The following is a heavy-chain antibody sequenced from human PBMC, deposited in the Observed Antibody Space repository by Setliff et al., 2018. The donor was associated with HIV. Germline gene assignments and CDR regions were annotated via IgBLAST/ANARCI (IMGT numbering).Heavy chain of an antibody. V-gene: IGHV3-21*01. J-gene: IGHJ6*02. CDR2: ISSTGTYI. D-gene: IGHD3-10*01. Sequence: PSETLSLTCTVSGGSISNSRYYWGWIRQAPGKGLEWVSSISSTGTYIYYADSMKGRFTISRDNAKNSLYLQMNSLRAEDTAVYFCARPTNIDTLYYGSQSFYMYYYGMDVWGQGTTVTVSS. CDR3: ARPTNIDTLYYGSQSFYMYYYGMDV. CDR1: GGSISNSR.